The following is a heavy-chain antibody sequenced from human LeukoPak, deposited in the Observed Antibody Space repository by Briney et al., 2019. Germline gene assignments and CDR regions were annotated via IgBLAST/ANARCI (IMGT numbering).Heavy chain of an antibody. CDR2: INPDIGGT. V-gene: IGHV1-2*06. CDR1: AYTFTGYY. Sequence: EASGKVSCKAAAYTFTGYYIHWVRQAPEQLLEWIGPINPDIGGTNYAQKFQRRVTMTRDKSISTAYMELSRMRSDDTAVYYCARVIWFGESAFFDYWGQGTLVTVSS. D-gene: IGHD3-10*01. J-gene: IGHJ4*02. CDR3: ARVIWFGESAFFDY.